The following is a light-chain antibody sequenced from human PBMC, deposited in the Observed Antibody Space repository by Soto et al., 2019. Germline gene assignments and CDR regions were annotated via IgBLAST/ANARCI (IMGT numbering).Light chain of an antibody. CDR2: SKN. CDR1: SSNIGSNT. Sequence: QSVLTQPPSASGTPGQRVTISCPGSSSNIGSNTINCYQQLPGTASKLLIYSKNQRPSGGPDRFSRYESGTSASLAISGPQSGDEADYYCASSDYRLNGYVFGTGTKLTVL. J-gene: IGLJ1*01. CDR3: ASSDYRLNGYV. V-gene: IGLV1-44*01.